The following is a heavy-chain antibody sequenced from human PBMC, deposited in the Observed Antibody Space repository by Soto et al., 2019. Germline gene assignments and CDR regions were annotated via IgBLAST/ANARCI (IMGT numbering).Heavy chain of an antibody. CDR2: INSDGSTT. J-gene: IGHJ6*02. Sequence: EVQLVESGGGLVQPGGSLRLSCAASGFTFSTYWMHWVRQAPGKGLVWVSRINSDGSTTNYADSEKGRFTIPRDNAKNTLQLQMNSLRAEDTAVYYCARDAYYDMGVWGQGTTVTVSS. CDR3: ARDAYYDMGV. V-gene: IGHV3-74*01. CDR1: GFTFSTYW.